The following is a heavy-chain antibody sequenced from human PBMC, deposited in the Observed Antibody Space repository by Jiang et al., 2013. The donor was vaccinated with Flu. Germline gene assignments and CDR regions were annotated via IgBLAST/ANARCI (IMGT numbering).Heavy chain of an antibody. V-gene: IGHV1-18*01. Sequence: QSGAEVKKPGASVKVSCKASGYTFTSYGISWVRQAPGQGLEWMGWISAYNGNTNYAQKLQGRVTMTTDTSTSTAYMELRSLRSDDTAVYYCVRDYSNYPIVLRVDYWGQGTLVTSPQ. CDR3: VRDYSNYPIVLRVDY. CDR1: GYTFTSYG. D-gene: IGHD4-11*01. J-gene: IGHJ4*02. CDR2: ISAYNGNT.